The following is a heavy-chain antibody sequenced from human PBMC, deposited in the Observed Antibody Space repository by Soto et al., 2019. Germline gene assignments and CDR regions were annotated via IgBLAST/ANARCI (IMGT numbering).Heavy chain of an antibody. CDR3: AKGGYIYGLDP. CDR2: ISGSGNYT. D-gene: IGHD5-18*01. CDR1: GFTFSSYS. J-gene: IGHJ5*02. Sequence: LRLSCAACGFTFSSYSMNWVRQAPGKGLEWVSSISGSGNYTHYADSVQGRFTISRDNSYNILYLQMNSLRAEDTALYFCAKGGYIYGLDPWGQGTLVTVSS. V-gene: IGHV3-21*04.